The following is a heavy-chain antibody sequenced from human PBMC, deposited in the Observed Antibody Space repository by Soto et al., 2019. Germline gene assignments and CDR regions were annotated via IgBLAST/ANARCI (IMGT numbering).Heavy chain of an antibody. CDR2: IDSDGSRI. J-gene: IGHJ4*02. CDR1: GFTFSNYW. D-gene: IGHD2-15*01. CDR3: VRTSLVVAVATRKDF. V-gene: IGHV3-74*01. Sequence: EVQLVESGGGLVQPGESLRLSCAASGFTFSNYWMHWVRQAPGKGLVWVSRIDSDGSRITYADFVKGRFTISRDNAKNTVDLHMNSLTAEDTAVYYCVRTSLVVAVATRKDFWGQGTLVTVSS.